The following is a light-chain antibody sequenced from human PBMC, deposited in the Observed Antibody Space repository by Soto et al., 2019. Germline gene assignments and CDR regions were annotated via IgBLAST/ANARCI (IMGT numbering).Light chain of an antibody. J-gene: IGKJ4*01. Sequence: EIVMTQSPATLSVSPGERATLSCRASQSVNSNLAWYQQKPGQAPRLLIYGASTRATGIPARFSGSGSGTEFTLTISSLQSEDFALYSCQQYNNWPLTFGGGTKVEIK. CDR3: QQYNNWPLT. CDR1: QSVNSN. V-gene: IGKV3-15*01. CDR2: GAS.